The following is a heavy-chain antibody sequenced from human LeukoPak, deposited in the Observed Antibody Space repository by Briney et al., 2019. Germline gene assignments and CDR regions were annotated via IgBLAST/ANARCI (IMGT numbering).Heavy chain of an antibody. J-gene: IGHJ4*02. V-gene: IGHV3-73*01. CDR3: TGGSGWYSPDY. D-gene: IGHD6-19*01. CDR2: ITSKPNSYAT. Sequence: PGGSLRLSCAASGFTFSGSVMHWVRQASGKGLEWVGRITSKPNSYATVYAASVKGRFTISSDDSKNTAYLQMNSPKIEDTAVYYCTGGSGWYSPDYWGQGTLVTVSS. CDR1: GFTFSGSV.